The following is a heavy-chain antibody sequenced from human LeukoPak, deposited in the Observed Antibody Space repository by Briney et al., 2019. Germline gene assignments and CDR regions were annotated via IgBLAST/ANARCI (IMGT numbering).Heavy chain of an antibody. Sequence: SETLSLTCTVSGGSISSYYWSWIRQPPGKGLEWIGYIYYSGSTNYNPSLKSRVTISVDTSKNQFTLKLSSVTAADTAVYYCARLGGTTVYYYYYMDVWGKGTTVTVSS. CDR1: GGSISSYY. D-gene: IGHD4-17*01. CDR3: ARLGGTTVYYYYYMDV. V-gene: IGHV4-59*01. CDR2: IYYSGST. J-gene: IGHJ6*03.